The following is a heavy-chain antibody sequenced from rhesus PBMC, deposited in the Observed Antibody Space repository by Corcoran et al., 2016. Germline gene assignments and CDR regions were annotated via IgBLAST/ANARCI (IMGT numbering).Heavy chain of an antibody. J-gene: IGHJ4*01. Sequence: QVQLQESGPGLVKPSETLSLTCAVSGGSISDTYYWNWIRQPRRKGLEWIGNIYGNIPCAHSSPARKSRCTISKDTSKNQFSLKLSSVTAADTAVYYCARGSSGWPFYWGQGVLVTVSS. CDR1: GGSISDTYY. CDR3: ARGSSGWPFY. V-gene: IGHV4S9*01. D-gene: IGHD6-31*01. CDR2: IYGNIPCA.